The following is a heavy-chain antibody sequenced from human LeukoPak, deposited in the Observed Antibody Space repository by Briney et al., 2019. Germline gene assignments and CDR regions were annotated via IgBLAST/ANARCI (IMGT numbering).Heavy chain of an antibody. V-gene: IGHV1-2*06. D-gene: IGHD1-26*01. CDR3: ARADHYYSGSYYDY. J-gene: IGHJ4*02. Sequence: ASVKVFCKASGYTFTGYYMHWVRQAPGQGLEWMGRINPNSGGTNYAQKFQGRVTMARDTSISTAYMELSRLRSDDTAVYYCARADHYYSGSYYDYWGQGTLVTVSS. CDR2: INPNSGGT. CDR1: GYTFTGYY.